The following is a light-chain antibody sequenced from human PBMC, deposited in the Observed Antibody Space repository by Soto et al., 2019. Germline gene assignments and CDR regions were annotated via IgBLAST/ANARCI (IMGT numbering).Light chain of an antibody. CDR1: INDVGGYNS. J-gene: IGLJ3*02. Sequence: QSALSQPASVSGSPGQSITISCTGTINDVGGYNSVSWYQQHPGKAPKLIIYEVTHRPSGVSDRFSGSKSGNTASLTISGLHSEDEADYYCSSYTRRSTWVFGGGTKLTVL. CDR2: EVT. V-gene: IGLV2-14*01. CDR3: SSYTRRSTWV.